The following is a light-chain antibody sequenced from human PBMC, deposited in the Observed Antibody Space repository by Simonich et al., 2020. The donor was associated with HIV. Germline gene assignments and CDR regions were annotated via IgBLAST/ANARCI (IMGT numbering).Light chain of an antibody. CDR3: QQYDNWPPWT. J-gene: IGKJ1*01. CDR2: AAS. CDR1: QSISRY. Sequence: DIQMTQSPSSLSASVGDRVTITCRASQSISRYLNRDQQKQGKAPKLLIYAASSLQSGVPSRFSGSGSGKEFTLTISSMQSEDFAVYYCQQYDNWPPWTFGQGTKVEIK. V-gene: IGKV1-39*01.